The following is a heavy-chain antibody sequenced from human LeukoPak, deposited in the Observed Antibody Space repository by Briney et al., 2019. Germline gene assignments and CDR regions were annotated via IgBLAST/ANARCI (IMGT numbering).Heavy chain of an antibody. V-gene: IGHV4-39*07. J-gene: IGHJ4*02. CDR3: AKTYSDWGHDY. CDR2: IYYRGNT. CDR1: GGSISSSTYY. Sequence: SETLSLTCTVSGGSISSSTYYWGWIRQPPGKGLEWIGSIYYRGNTYYNPSLKSRVTMSVDTSKNQFSLELNSVTAADTAVYYCAKTYSDWGHDYWGQGTLVTVSS. D-gene: IGHD7-27*01.